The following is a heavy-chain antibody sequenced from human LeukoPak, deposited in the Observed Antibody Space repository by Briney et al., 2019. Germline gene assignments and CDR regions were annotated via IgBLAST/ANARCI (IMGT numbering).Heavy chain of an antibody. J-gene: IGHJ3*02. Sequence: ASVMVSCKASGYTFTSYGISWVRQAPGQGLEWMGWISAYNGNTNYAQKLQGRVTMTTDTSTSTAYMELRSLRSDDTAVYYCAREFYYYDSSGYYFLGAFDIWGQGTMVTVSS. CDR1: GYTFTSYG. V-gene: IGHV1-18*01. CDR3: AREFYYYDSSGYYFLGAFDI. D-gene: IGHD3-22*01. CDR2: ISAYNGNT.